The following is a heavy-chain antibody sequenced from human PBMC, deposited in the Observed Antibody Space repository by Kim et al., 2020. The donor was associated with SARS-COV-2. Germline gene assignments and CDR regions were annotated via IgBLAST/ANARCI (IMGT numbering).Heavy chain of an antibody. D-gene: IGHD2-15*01. CDR2: IYYSGST. J-gene: IGHJ6*02. V-gene: IGHV4-59*08. Sequence: SETLSLTCTVSGGSISSYYWSWIRQPPGKGLEWIGYIYYSGSTNYNPSLKSRVTISVDTSKNQFSLKLSSVTAADTAVYYCASSGYCSGGSCYGYYYGMDVWGQGTTVTVSS. CDR3: ASSGYCSGGSCYGYYYGMDV. CDR1: GGSISSYY.